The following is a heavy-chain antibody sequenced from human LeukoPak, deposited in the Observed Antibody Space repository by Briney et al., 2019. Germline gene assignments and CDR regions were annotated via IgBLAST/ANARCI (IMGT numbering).Heavy chain of an antibody. Sequence: ASVKVSCKAFGGTFSSYAISWVRQAPGQGLEWMGGIIPIFGTANYAQKFQGRDTITADESTSTAYMELSSLRSEDTAVYYCARGGVIAVAGFDYWGQGTLVTVSS. CDR1: GGTFSSYA. D-gene: IGHD6-19*01. J-gene: IGHJ4*02. CDR2: IIPIFGTA. CDR3: ARGGVIAVAGFDY. V-gene: IGHV1-69*13.